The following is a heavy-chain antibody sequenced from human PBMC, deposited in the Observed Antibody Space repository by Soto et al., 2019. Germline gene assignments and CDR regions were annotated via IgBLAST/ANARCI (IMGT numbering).Heavy chain of an antibody. CDR1: GGSISSSSYY. J-gene: IGHJ5*02. CDR2: IYYSGST. D-gene: IGHD1-26*01. V-gene: IGHV4-39*01. Sequence: SETLSLTCTVSGGSISSSSYYWGWIRQPPGKGLEWIGSIYYSGSTYYNPSLKSRVTISVDTSKNQFSLKLSSVTAADTAVYYCARHLLLSGSYPNWFDPWGQGTLVTVSS. CDR3: ARHLLLSGSYPNWFDP.